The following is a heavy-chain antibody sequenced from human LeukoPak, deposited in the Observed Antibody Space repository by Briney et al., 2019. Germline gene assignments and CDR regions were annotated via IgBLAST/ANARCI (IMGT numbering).Heavy chain of an antibody. D-gene: IGHD3-3*01. CDR1: GGSISSYY. V-gene: IGHV4-59*12. J-gene: IGHJ3*02. CDR3: AREFPRLLWEAFDI. CDR2: IYYSGST. Sequence: PSETLSLTCTVSGGSISSYYWSWIRQPPGKGLEWIGYIYYSGSTNYNPSLKSRVTMSVDTSKNQFSLKLRSVTAADTAVYYCAREFPRLLWEAFDIWGQGTMVTVSS.